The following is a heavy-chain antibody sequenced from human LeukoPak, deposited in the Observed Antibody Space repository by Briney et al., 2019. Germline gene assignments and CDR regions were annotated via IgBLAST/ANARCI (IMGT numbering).Heavy chain of an antibody. CDR2: IIPFFGTA. CDR3: AREVPYDSSGYSQRMSFGY. J-gene: IGHJ4*02. V-gene: IGHV1-69*05. CDR1: GGTFSSYA. Sequence: GASVKVSCKASGGTFSSYAISWVRQAPGQGLEWMGGIIPFFGTANYAQKFQGRVTITTDESTSTAYMELSSLRSEDTAVYYCAREVPYDSSGYSQRMSFGYWGQGTLVTVSS. D-gene: IGHD3-22*01.